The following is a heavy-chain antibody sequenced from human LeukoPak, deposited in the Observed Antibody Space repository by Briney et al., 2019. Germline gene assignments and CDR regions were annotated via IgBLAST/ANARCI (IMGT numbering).Heavy chain of an antibody. J-gene: IGHJ4*02. V-gene: IGHV4-59*01. CDR3: ARGETTTPFDH. Sequence: ASETLSLTCTVSGGSIRSYYWSWIRQPPGKGLQWIGYVSYSGGTNCNPSLKSRVTLSVDTSKNQVSLKLSSVTAADTALYYCARGETTTPFDHWGQGTLVTVSS. CDR2: VSYSGGT. D-gene: IGHD4-11*01. CDR1: GGSIRSYY.